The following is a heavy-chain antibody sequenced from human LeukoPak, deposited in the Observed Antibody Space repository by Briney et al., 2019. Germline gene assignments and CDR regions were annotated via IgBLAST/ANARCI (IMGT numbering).Heavy chain of an antibody. Sequence: GGSLRLSCAASGFSFISYGMHWVRQAPGKGLEWVGVISDDGRSKDYADSVRGRFTISRDNSKDTLYLQMNSLRDEDTAVYYCAKRPSDYGDYVSYFDYWGQGTLVTVSS. CDR3: AKRPSDYGDYVSYFDY. CDR1: GFSFISYG. CDR2: ISDDGRSK. J-gene: IGHJ4*02. D-gene: IGHD4-17*01. V-gene: IGHV3-30*18.